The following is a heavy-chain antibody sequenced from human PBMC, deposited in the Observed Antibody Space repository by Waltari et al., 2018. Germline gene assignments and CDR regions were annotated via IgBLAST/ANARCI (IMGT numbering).Heavy chain of an antibody. J-gene: IGHJ5*02. V-gene: IGHV4-30-2*04. CDR3: ARCNPGEDNWFDP. Sequence: PSLKSRVTISVDTSKNQFSLKLSSVTAADTAVYYCARCNPGEDNWFDPWGQGTLVTVSS. D-gene: IGHD3-10*01.